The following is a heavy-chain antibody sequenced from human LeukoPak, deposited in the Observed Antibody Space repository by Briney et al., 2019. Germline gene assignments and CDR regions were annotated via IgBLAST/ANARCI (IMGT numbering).Heavy chain of an antibody. D-gene: IGHD3-10*01. CDR3: ARDLVAYYGYGGWFDP. V-gene: IGHV4-30-2*01. Sequence: SQTLSLTCAVSGGSISSGGYSWSWIRQPPGKGLAWIGYIYHSGSTYYNPSLKSRVTISVDRSKNQFSLKLSSVTAADTAVYYCARDLVAYYGYGGWFDPWGQGTLVTVSS. CDR1: GGSISSGGYS. J-gene: IGHJ5*02. CDR2: IYHSGST.